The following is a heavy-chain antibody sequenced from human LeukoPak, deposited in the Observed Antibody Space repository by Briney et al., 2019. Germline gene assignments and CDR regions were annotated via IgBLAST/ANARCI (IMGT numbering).Heavy chain of an antibody. Sequence: QPGGSLRLSCAASGFTFSSYAMSWVRQAPGKGLEWVSAISGSGGSTYYADSVKGRFTISRDNSKNTLHLQMNSLRAEDTAVYYCARAYSYGYVPLDYWGQGTLVTVSS. CDR2: ISGSGGST. D-gene: IGHD5-18*01. CDR1: GFTFSSYA. V-gene: IGHV3-23*01. CDR3: ARAYSYGYVPLDY. J-gene: IGHJ4*02.